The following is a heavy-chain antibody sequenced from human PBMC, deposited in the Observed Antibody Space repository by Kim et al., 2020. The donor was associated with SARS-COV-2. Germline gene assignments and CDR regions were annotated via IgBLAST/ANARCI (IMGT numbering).Heavy chain of an antibody. Sequence: GGSLRLSCAASGFTFDDYAMHWVRQAPGKGLEWVSGISWNSGTIGYADSVKGRFTISRDNAKNSLYLQMNSLRTEDTALYYCAKSKITMFQVVLYGMDF. V-gene: IGHV3-9*01. D-gene: IGHD3-10*01. CDR1: GFTFDDYA. CDR3: AKSKITMFQVVLYGMDF. J-gene: IGHJ6*01. CDR2: ISWNSGTI.